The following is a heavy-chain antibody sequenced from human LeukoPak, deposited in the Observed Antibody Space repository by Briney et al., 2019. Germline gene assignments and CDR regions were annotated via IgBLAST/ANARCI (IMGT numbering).Heavy chain of an antibody. J-gene: IGHJ4*02. D-gene: IGHD5-24*01. CDR3: ARGDRDGYNFGDFDY. Sequence: GASVKVSCKGYGYTFTRYGISWVRQAPGQGLEWMGWISAYNGNTYYAQKFQGRVTMTRDTSTNTAYMELRSLRSDDTAVYYCARGDRDGYNFGDFDYWGQGTLVTVSS. V-gene: IGHV1-18*01. CDR2: ISAYNGNT. CDR1: GYTFTRYG.